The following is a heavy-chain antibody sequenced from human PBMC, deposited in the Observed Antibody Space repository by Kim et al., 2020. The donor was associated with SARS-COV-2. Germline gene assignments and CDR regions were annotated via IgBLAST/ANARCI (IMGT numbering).Heavy chain of an antibody. Sequence: GGSLRLSCAASGFALSTYHMAWVRQAPGKGLEWIAFITTSGSVIKYADSVQGRFAISRDNAKNALYLQMDRLRDEDTAVYFCARDLGTSPGGGFWGQGT. CDR1: GFALSTYH. J-gene: IGHJ4*02. D-gene: IGHD1-26*01. V-gene: IGHV3-48*02. CDR2: ITTSGSVI. CDR3: ARDLGTSPGGGF.